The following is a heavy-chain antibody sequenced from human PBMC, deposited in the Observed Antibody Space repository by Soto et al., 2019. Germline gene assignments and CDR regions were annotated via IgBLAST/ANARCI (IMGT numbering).Heavy chain of an antibody. CDR1: NGSITNFH. CDR3: AAYDSEGYFDY. J-gene: IGHJ4*02. Sequence: SETLSLTCTVSNGSITNFHWSWIRQPPGKGLEWIGYICFSGSTNYNPSLKSRVTMSIDTSKNEFSLKLISVTAADTAAYYCAAYDSEGYFDYWGQGALVTVSS. D-gene: IGHD3-9*01. V-gene: IGHV4-59*01. CDR2: ICFSGST.